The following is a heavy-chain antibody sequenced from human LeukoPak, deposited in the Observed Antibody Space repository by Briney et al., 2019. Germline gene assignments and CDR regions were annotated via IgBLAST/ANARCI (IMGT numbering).Heavy chain of an antibody. CDR3: ARDSNRSYYISWFHP. V-gene: IGHV3-33*01. J-gene: IGHJ5*02. Sequence: PGGSLRLSCAASGFTFSSYGMHWVRQAPGKGLEWVAVIWYDGSNKYYADSVKGRFTISRDNSKNTLYLQMNSLRAEDTAVYYCARDSNRSYYISWFHPWGQGTLVTVSS. D-gene: IGHD3-10*01. CDR1: GFTFSSYG. CDR2: IWYDGSNK.